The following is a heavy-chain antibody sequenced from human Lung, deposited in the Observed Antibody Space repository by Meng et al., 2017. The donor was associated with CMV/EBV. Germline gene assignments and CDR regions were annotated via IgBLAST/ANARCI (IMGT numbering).Heavy chain of an antibody. V-gene: IGHV4-30-4*01. D-gene: IGHD5-18*01. CDR1: GSCSVSGEYL. J-gene: IGHJ4*02. Sequence: TPSLPEPVSGSCSVSGEYLLVVLRWPQGKGLEWIRYIYYSWSTNSNPSLKSRVTISVDTSKNQFSLKLSSVTAADTAVYYCARALDTAMVTFDYWGQGTLVTVSS. CDR3: ARALDTAMVTFDY. CDR2: IYYSWST.